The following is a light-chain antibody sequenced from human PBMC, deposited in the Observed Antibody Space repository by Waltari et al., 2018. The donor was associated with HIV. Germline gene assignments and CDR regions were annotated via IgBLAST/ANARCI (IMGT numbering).Light chain of an antibody. V-gene: IGKV3-11*01. Sequence: EIVLTQSPATLSLSPGARATLSCRASQGVSSSLAWSQQKPDQAPRLLIYDASNRATGIPARFSGSGSGTDFTLTISSLEPEDFAVYYCQQRSDWPRTFGQGTKVEI. CDR3: QQRSDWPRT. CDR2: DAS. CDR1: QGVSSS. J-gene: IGKJ1*01.